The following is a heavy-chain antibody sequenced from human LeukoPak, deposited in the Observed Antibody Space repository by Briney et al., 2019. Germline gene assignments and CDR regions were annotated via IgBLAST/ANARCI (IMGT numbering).Heavy chain of an antibody. CDR3: AYTPTTYPLNY. J-gene: IGHJ4*02. V-gene: IGHV1-18*01. Sequence: ASVKVSCKASGYTFTSYGFSWVRQAPGQGLEWMGWISAYNGNTNYAQKLQGRVTMTTDTSTSTAYMELRSLRSDDTAVYYCAYTPTTYPLNYWGQGTLVTVSS. CDR1: GYTFTSYG. CDR2: ISAYNGNT. D-gene: IGHD1-7*01.